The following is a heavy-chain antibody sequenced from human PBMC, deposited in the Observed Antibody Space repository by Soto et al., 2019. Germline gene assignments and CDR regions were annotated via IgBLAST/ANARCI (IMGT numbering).Heavy chain of an antibody. V-gene: IGHV3-11*01. Sequence: ESGGDLVKPGGSLRLSCAASGYTFSDYYMSWIRQAPGTGLEWISYIDTSGTKIYYADSVKGRFTITRDNAKHSLYLEMNSLRDEDTAVYYCASHYDMWSGYLSPVDYWGQGTLVTVSS. J-gene: IGHJ4*02. D-gene: IGHD3-3*01. CDR2: IDTSGTKI. CDR1: GYTFSDYY. CDR3: ASHYDMWSGYLSPVDY.